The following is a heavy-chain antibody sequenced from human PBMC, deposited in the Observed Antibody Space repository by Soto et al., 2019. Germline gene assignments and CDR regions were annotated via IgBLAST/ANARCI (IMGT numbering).Heavy chain of an antibody. CDR2: IFSNDEK. CDR3: ARINGHSASSGYHFEY. V-gene: IGHV2-26*01. D-gene: IGHD3-22*01. Sequence: QVTLKESGPVLVKPTETLTLTCTVSGFSLSNARMGVSWIRQPPGKALELLAHIFSNDEKSYSTSLKSRLTVSQDTPKSQVVLTMTNLDPVETATYYCARINGHSASSGYHFEYWGQETLVTVSS. CDR1: GFSLSNARMG. J-gene: IGHJ4*02.